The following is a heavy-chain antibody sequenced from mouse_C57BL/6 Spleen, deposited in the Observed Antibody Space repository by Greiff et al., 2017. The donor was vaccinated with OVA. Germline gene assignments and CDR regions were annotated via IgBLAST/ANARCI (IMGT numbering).Heavy chain of an antibody. CDR3: ARTGPDAMDY. V-gene: IGHV1-69*01. CDR1: GYTFTSYW. CDR2: IDPSDSYT. J-gene: IGHJ4*01. D-gene: IGHD4-1*01. Sequence: VQLQQPGAELVMPGASVKLSCKASGYTFTSYWMHWVKQRPGQGLEWIGEIDPSDSYTNYNQKFKGKSTLTVDKSSSTAYMQLSSLTSEDSAVYYCARTGPDAMDYWGQGTSVTVSS.